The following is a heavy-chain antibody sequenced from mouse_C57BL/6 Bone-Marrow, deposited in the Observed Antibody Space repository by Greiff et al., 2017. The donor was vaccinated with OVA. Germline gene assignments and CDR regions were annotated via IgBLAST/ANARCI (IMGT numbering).Heavy chain of an antibody. D-gene: IGHD2-2*01. CDR3: ARATDYGYDWWFDV. V-gene: IGHV5-4*01. J-gene: IGHJ1*03. CDR2: ISAGGSYT. Sequence: EVQLVESGGGLVKPGGSLKLSCAASGFTFSSYAMSWVRQTPEKRLEWVATISAGGSYTYYPDNVKGRFTISRDTAKSNLYLQLSRLKSEDTAMYYCARATDYGYDWWFDVWGTGTTVTVSS. CDR1: GFTFSSYA.